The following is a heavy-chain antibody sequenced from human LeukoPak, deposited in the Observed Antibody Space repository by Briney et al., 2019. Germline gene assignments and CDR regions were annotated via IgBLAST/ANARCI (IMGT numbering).Heavy chain of an antibody. V-gene: IGHV1-18*01. CDR1: GYTFTSYG. Sequence: GASVKVSCKASGYTFTSYGISWVRQAPGQGLEWMGWISAYNGNTNYAQKFQGRVTITADESTSTAYMELSSLRSEDTAVYYCARDRVSGYGMDVWGQGTTVTVSS. CDR3: ARDRVSGYGMDV. CDR2: ISAYNGNT. J-gene: IGHJ6*02.